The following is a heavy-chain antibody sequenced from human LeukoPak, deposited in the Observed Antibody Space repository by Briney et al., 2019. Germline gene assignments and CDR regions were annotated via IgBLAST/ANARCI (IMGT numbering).Heavy chain of an antibody. J-gene: IGHJ4*02. Sequence: GGSLRLSCAASGFTFDDYAMHWVRQAPGKGLEWVSGISWNSGSIGYADSVKGRFTISRDNAKNSLYLQMNSLRAEDTAVYYCARGRMGYWGQGTLVTVSS. V-gene: IGHV3-9*01. CDR1: GFTFDDYA. D-gene: IGHD2-8*01. CDR3: ARGRMGY. CDR2: ISWNSGSI.